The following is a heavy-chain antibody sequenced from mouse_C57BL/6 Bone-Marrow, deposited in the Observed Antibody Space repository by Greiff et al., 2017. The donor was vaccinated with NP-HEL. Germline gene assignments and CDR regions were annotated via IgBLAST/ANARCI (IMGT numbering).Heavy chain of an antibody. CDR3: ARELLWYHYAMDY. Sequence: EVKLMESGPVLVKPGASVKMSCKASGYTFTDYYMNWVKQSHGKSLEWIGVINPYNGGTSYNQKFKGKATLTVDKSSSTAYMELNSLTSEDSAVYYCARELLWYHYAMDYWGQGTSVTVSS. D-gene: IGHD2-1*01. CDR2: INPYNGGT. J-gene: IGHJ4*01. V-gene: IGHV1-19*01. CDR1: GYTFTDYY.